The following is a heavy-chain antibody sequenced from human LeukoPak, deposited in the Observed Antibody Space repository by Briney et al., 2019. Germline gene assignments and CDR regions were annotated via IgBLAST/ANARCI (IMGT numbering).Heavy chain of an antibody. J-gene: IGHJ4*02. Sequence: GASVKVSCKASGYTFTRYYMHWVRQAPGQGREWMGWINPNSGATNYAQKFQGRVTMTRDTSISTAYMELSRLRSDDTAVYYCARRTAYCGGDCYSFDYWGQGTLVTVSS. CDR1: GYTFTRYY. D-gene: IGHD2-21*02. CDR2: INPNSGAT. CDR3: ARRTAYCGGDCYSFDY. V-gene: IGHV1-2*02.